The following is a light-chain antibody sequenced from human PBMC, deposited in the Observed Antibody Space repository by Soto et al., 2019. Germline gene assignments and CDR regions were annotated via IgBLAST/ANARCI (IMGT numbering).Light chain of an antibody. Sequence: QSALTQPASVSGSPGQSITISCTGSSSDVGAYNYVSWYQQHPGKAPRLMIYEVTNRPSGVSNRFSGSKSGNTASLTISGLRAEDEADYYYSSYTSGSTLVVFGGGTKVTVL. J-gene: IGLJ2*01. CDR3: SSYTSGSTLVV. V-gene: IGLV2-14*01. CDR1: SSDVGAYNY. CDR2: EVT.